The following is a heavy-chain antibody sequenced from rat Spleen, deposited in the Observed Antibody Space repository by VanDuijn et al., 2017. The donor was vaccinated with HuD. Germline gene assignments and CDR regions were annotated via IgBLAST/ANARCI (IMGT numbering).Heavy chain of an antibody. J-gene: IGHJ3*01. V-gene: IGHV2-13*01. Sequence: QVQLKESGPGLVQPSQTLSLTCTVSGFSVSSHGVIWVRQPPGKGLEWMGGIWGDGNTDYNSAFKSLMSISRDTSESQGFLKMNSLQTDDTAIYFCTRSYGGYTQHWFAYWGQGTLVTVSS. D-gene: IGHD1-11*01. CDR2: IWGDGNT. CDR3: TRSYGGYTQHWFAY. CDR1: GFSVSSHG.